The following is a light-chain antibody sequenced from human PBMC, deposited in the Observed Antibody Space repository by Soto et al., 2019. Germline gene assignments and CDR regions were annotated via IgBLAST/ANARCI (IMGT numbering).Light chain of an antibody. CDR1: QSVSSY. J-gene: IGKJ1*01. CDR3: HHYGSSMWS. Sequence: EIVLTQSPGTLSLSPGERATLSCRASQSVSSYLAWYQHKPGQAPRLLMYGASSRATGIPDRFSGSVSGKDFNLNISRVEPEDSAVYYCHHYGSSMWSFGQGTKVDIK. CDR2: GAS. V-gene: IGKV3-20*01.